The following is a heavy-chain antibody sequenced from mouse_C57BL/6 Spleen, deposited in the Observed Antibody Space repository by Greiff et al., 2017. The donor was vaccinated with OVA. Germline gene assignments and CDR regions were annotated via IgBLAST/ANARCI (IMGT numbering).Heavy chain of an antibody. D-gene: IGHD1-1*01. J-gene: IGHJ1*03. CDR2: IWSGGST. CDR3: ARKGYYGSNWYFDV. Sequence: QVQLKESGPGLVQPSQSLSITCTVSGFSLTSYGVHWVRQSPGKGLEWLGVIWSGGSTDYNAAFISRLSISKDNSKSQVFFKMNSLQADDTAIYYCARKGYYGSNWYFDVWGTGTTVTVSS. V-gene: IGHV2-2*01. CDR1: GFSLTSYG.